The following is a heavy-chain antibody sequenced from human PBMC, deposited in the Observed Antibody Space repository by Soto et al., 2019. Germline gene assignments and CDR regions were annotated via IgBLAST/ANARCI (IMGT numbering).Heavy chain of an antibody. CDR3: ARHDGDYGDVRYEY. Sequence: GESLKISCKTSGYSFFNYWIVWVRQMPGKGLEWMGIIYPGDSETRYSPSFQGQVTISADKSISTAYLQWSSVKASDTAIYYCARHDGDYGDVRYEYWGQGTLVTVSS. V-gene: IGHV5-51*01. J-gene: IGHJ4*02. D-gene: IGHD4-17*01. CDR1: GYSFFNYW. CDR2: IYPGDSET.